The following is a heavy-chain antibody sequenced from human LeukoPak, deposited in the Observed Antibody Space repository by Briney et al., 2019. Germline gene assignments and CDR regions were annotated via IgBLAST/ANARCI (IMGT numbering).Heavy chain of an antibody. V-gene: IGHV4-34*01. CDR3: ARCPSSWQRRGFDY. J-gene: IGHJ4*02. Sequence: SETLSLTCAVSGGSFSGYYWSWIRQPPGKGLEWVGEINHSGNTNYNPSLKSRVNISVDTSKDQFYLKLSSVTAADTAVYYCARCPSSWQRRGFDYWGQGTLVTVSS. CDR2: INHSGNT. D-gene: IGHD6-13*01. CDR1: GGSFSGYY.